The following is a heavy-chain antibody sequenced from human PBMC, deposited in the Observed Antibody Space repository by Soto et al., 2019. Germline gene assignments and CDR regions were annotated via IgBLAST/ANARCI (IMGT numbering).Heavy chain of an antibody. CDR3: ARDRGLAAHTYYYGMDV. D-gene: IGHD6-6*01. V-gene: IGHV3-30-3*01. J-gene: IGHJ6*02. CDR2: ISYDGSNK. CDR1: GFTFSSYA. Sequence: QVQLVESGGGVVQPGRSLRLSCAAYGFTFSSYAVQWVRQAPGKGLEWVAVISYDGSNKYYADSVKGRFTISRDNSKNTLYLQMNSLRAEDTAVFYCARDRGLAAHTYYYGMDVWGQGTTVTVSS.